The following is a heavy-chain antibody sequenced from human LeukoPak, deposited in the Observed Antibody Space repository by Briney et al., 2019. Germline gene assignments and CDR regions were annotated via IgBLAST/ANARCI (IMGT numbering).Heavy chain of an antibody. Sequence: SVKVSCKASGGTFSSYTISWVRQAPGQGLDWMGRIIPILGIANYAQKFQGRVTITADKSTSTAYMELSSLRSEDTAVYYCARDKVGAPGPFDYWGQGTLVTVSS. CDR2: IIPILGIA. CDR3: ARDKVGAPGPFDY. D-gene: IGHD1-26*01. J-gene: IGHJ4*02. CDR1: GGTFSSYT. V-gene: IGHV1-69*04.